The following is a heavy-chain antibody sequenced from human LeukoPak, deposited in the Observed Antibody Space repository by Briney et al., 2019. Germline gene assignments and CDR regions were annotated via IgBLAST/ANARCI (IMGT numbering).Heavy chain of an antibody. D-gene: IGHD2-15*01. CDR2: IYSGGNT. Sequence: QFGGSLRLSCAASGFTVSSNYMTWVRQAPGKGLEWVSGIYSGGNTYYADSVKGRFTISRDNSKNTLYLQMNSLRAEDTALYYCASRYCSGASCYSYWGQGTLVTVSS. J-gene: IGHJ4*02. CDR3: ASRYCSGASCYSY. V-gene: IGHV3-53*01. CDR1: GFTVSSNY.